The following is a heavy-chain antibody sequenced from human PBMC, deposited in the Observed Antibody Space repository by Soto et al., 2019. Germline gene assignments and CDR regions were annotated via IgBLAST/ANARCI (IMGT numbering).Heavy chain of an antibody. D-gene: IGHD3-16*01. Sequence: SETLSLTCTVSGGSMSSHYWTWLRQPPGKGLEWIGYISYSGSTYYNPSLKSRVTISADTSRNQFYLKLSSVIAADTAVYYCARADPDASVGYWGQGTLVTV. CDR3: ARADPDASVGY. V-gene: IGHV4-59*11. CDR2: ISYSGST. CDR1: GGSMSSHY. J-gene: IGHJ4*02.